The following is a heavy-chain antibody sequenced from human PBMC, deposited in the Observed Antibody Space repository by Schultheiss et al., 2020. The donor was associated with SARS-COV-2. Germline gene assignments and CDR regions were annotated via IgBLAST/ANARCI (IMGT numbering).Heavy chain of an antibody. CDR2: ISSSGSTI. D-gene: IGHD3-3*01. CDR3: AKVFGVVGFGGRLDY. CDR1: GFTFSSYE. Sequence: GGSLRLSCAASGFTFSSYEMNWVRQAPGKGLEWVSYISSSGSTIYYADSVKGRFTISRDNAKNSLYLQMNSLRAEDTAVYYCAKVFGVVGFGGRLDYWGQGTLVTVSS. V-gene: IGHV3-48*03. J-gene: IGHJ4*02.